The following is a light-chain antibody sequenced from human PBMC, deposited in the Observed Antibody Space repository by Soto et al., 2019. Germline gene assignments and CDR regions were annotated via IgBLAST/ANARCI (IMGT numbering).Light chain of an antibody. J-gene: IGLJ1*01. CDR2: SNA. V-gene: IGLV1-40*01. Sequence: QSVLTQPPSVSEAPGQRVTISCTGTSSDIGAGYDVHWYQQLPGAAPKLLIYSNAIRPSGVPDRFSGSKSGTSASLAITGLRAADEADYSCQSYDRSLSNYVFGTGTKVTVL. CDR1: SSDIGAGYD. CDR3: QSYDRSLSNYV.